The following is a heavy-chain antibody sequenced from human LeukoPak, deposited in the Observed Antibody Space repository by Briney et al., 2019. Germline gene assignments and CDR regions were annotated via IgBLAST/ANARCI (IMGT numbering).Heavy chain of an antibody. CDR1: GGSISSYY. Sequence: PSETLSLTCTVSGGSISSYYWSWIRQPPGKGLEWIGYIYYSGSTNYNPSLKSRVTISVDTSKNQFSLKLSSVTAADTAVYYCAGGPYNWNYYMDVWGKGTTVTVSS. CDR3: AGGPYNWNYYMDV. D-gene: IGHD1-20*01. CDR2: IYYSGST. V-gene: IGHV4-59*01. J-gene: IGHJ6*03.